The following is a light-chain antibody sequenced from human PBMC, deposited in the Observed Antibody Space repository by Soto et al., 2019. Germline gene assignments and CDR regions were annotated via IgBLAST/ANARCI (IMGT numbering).Light chain of an antibody. Sequence: EIVMTQSPANLSVSPGERATLSCRASQSVSSNLAWYQQKPGQGPRLLIYGPSTRATSIPARFSGSGSGTEFTLTINSLQSEDLAVYYCQQYNKWPPYTFGQGTKLEIK. J-gene: IGKJ2*01. CDR3: QQYNKWPPYT. CDR1: QSVSSN. V-gene: IGKV3-15*01. CDR2: GPS.